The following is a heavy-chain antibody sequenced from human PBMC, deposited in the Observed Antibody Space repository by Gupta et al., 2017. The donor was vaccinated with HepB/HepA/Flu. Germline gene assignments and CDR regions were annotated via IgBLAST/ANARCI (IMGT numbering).Heavy chain of an antibody. CDR3: ARHRHDEALGPVQPAARPFYYYYYYMDV. V-gene: IGHV4-39*01. J-gene: IGHJ6*03. CDR2: VCYSGVT. CDR1: GGSISSSNYY. D-gene: IGHD2-2*02. Sequence: QLQLQESGPGLLNPSETLSLTCTVSGGSISSSNYYWGWIRQPPGKGLEWIGSVCYSGVTHYNPSLKSRVTISLDTSKNQFSLKLSSVAAADSAVYYCARHRHDEALGPVQPAARPFYYYYYYMDVWGKGTTVTVPS.